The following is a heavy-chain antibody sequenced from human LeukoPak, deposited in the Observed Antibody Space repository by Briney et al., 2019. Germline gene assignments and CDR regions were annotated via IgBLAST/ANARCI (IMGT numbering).Heavy chain of an antibody. D-gene: IGHD2-2*02. CDR2: IIPIFGTA. J-gene: IGHJ6*03. CDR1: GGTFSGYA. CDR3: ARVPLLYPYYYYHYMDV. V-gene: IGHV1-69*13. Sequence: ASVKVSCKASGGTFSGYAISWVRQAPGQGHEWMGGIIPIFGTANYAQKFQGRVTITADESTSTAYMELSSLRSEDTAVYYCARVPLLYPYYYYHYMDVWGKGTTVTVSS.